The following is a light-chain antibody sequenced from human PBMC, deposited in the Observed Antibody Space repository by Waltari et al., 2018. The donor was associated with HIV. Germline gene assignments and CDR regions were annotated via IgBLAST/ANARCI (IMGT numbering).Light chain of an antibody. Sequence: QSAPTQPAPVSGSFGPSLTLPCTGTSRAVGSYNLFSWYQYHPGKAPNLIIYEVSKRPSGFSNRFSGSKSGNTASLTVSGLQAEDEAHYYCCSYARSGIPFGGGTKLTVL. CDR2: EVS. J-gene: IGLJ2*01. V-gene: IGLV2-23*02. CDR3: CSYARSGIP. CDR1: SRAVGSYNL.